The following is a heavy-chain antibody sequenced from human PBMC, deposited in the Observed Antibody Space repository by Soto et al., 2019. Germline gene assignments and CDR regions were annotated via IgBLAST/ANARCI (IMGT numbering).Heavy chain of an antibody. CDR3: ASAWFGELKYFDY. J-gene: IGHJ4*02. CDR1: GFTFSDHY. D-gene: IGHD3-10*01. Sequence: EVHLVESGGGLVQPGGSLRLSCAASGFTFSDHYMEWVRQAPGKGLEWVGRIRNKANSYTTEYGASVKGRFTISRDNSKNSLSLQMNRLKTQDTAVYYCASAWFGELKYFDYGDQGTLVTVSS. V-gene: IGHV3-72*01. CDR2: IRNKANSYTT.